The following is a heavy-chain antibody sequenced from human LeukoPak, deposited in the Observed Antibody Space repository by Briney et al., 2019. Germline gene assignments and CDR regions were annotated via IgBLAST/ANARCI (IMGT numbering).Heavy chain of an antibody. CDR2: ISAYNGNT. D-gene: IGHD1-26*01. CDR3: ARSLVGADADY. CDR1: GYTFTSYS. V-gene: IGHV1-18*01. J-gene: IGHJ4*02. Sequence: ASVKVSCKASGYTFTSYSIHWLRQAPGQRPEWMGWISAYNGNTNYAQKLQGRVTMTTDTSTSTAYMELRSLRSDDTAVYYCARSLVGADADYWGQGTLVTVSS.